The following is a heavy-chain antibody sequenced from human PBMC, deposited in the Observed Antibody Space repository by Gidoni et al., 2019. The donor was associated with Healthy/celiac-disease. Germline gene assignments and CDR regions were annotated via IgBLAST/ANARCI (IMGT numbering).Heavy chain of an antibody. D-gene: IGHD3-9*01. V-gene: IGHV3-33*01. CDR1: G. CDR3: ARGAEYYDILTGYYQDYYYYGMDV. CDR2: IWYDGSNK. Sequence: GMHWVRQAPGKGLEWVAVIWYDGSNKYYADSVKGRFTISRDNSKNTLYLQMNSLRAEDTAVYYCARGAEYYDILTGYYQDYYYYGMDVWGQATTVTVSS. J-gene: IGHJ6*02.